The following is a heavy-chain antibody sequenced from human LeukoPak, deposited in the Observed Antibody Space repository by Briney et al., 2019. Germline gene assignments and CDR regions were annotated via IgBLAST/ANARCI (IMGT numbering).Heavy chain of an antibody. J-gene: IGHJ4*02. D-gene: IGHD2-2*01. V-gene: IGHV3-23*01. CDR3: AKLGLIVVVPAAIRGPFDY. CDR2: ISGSGGST. CDR1: GFTFSSYA. Sequence: GGSLRLSCAASGFTFSSYAMSWVRQAPGKGLEWGSTISGSGGSTYYADSVKGRFTISRDNSKNTLYLQMNSLRAEDTAVYYCAKLGLIVVVPAAIRGPFDYWGQGTLVTVSS.